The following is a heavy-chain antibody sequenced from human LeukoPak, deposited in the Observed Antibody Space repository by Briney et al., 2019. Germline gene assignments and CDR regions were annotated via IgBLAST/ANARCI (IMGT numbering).Heavy chain of an antibody. CDR2: MNPNSGNT. Sequence: ASVKVSCKASGYTFTSYDINWVRQATGQGREWMGWMNPNSGNTGYAQKFQGRVTMTRNTSISTAYMELSSLRSEDTAVYYRASIKREGRYGRFDPWGQGTLVTVSS. CDR1: GYTFTSYD. J-gene: IGHJ5*02. CDR3: ASIKREGRYGRFDP. D-gene: IGHD3-10*01. V-gene: IGHV1-8*01.